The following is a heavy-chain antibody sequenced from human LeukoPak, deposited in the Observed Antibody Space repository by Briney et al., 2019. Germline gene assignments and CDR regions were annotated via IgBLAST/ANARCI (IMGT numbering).Heavy chain of an antibody. CDR2: ISGSGGST. D-gene: IGHD3-22*01. J-gene: IGHJ4*02. V-gene: IGHV3-23*01. CDR1: GFTFSSYD. Sequence: GGSLRLSCGASGFTFSSYDMSWVRQAPGKGLEWVSAISGSGGSTYYADSVKGRFTISRDNSKNTLYLQMNSLRAEDTAVYYCANLYYYDSSGYQNYWGQGTLVTVSS. CDR3: ANLYYYDSSGYQNY.